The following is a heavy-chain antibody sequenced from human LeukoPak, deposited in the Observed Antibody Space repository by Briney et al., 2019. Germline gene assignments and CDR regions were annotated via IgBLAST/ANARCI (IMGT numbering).Heavy chain of an antibody. Sequence: SETLSLTCSVSGGSISRQYWSWIRQPPGRGLEWIGYISYSGSTKYNPSLKNRVTLSIDTSKNQFSLKVNSMTDAGTSVYYCARLRFLEWLFPWFDPWGQGILVTVSS. J-gene: IGHJ5*02. CDR1: GGSISRQY. D-gene: IGHD3-3*01. V-gene: IGHV4-59*08. CDR3: ARLRFLEWLFPWFDP. CDR2: ISYSGST.